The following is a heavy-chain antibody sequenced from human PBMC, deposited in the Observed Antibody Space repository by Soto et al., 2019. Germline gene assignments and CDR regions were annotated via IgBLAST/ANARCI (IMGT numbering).Heavy chain of an antibody. CDR1: GFTFDDYA. J-gene: IGHJ6*02. D-gene: IGHD1-26*01. CDR2: ISWNSGSI. V-gene: IGHV3-9*01. Sequence: DVQLVESGGGLVQPGRSLRLSCAASGFTFDDYAMHWVRQAPGKGLEWVSGISWNSGSIGYADSVKGRFTISRDNAKNSLYLQMNSLRAEDTALYYCAKALCGRYYGDNYYGMDVWGQGTTVTVSS. CDR3: AKALCGRYYGDNYYGMDV.